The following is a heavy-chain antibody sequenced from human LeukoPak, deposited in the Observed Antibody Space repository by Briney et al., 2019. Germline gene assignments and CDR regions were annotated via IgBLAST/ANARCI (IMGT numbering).Heavy chain of an antibody. D-gene: IGHD4-17*01. CDR1: GGSISSYY. Sequence: PSETLSLTCTVSGGSISSYYWSWIRQPPGKGLEWIGYIYYSGSTNYNPSLKSRVTISVDTSKNQFSLKLSSVTAADTAVYYCAREQVVYGDYSWFDHWGQGTLVTVSS. J-gene: IGHJ5*02. CDR2: IYYSGST. V-gene: IGHV4-59*01. CDR3: AREQVVYGDYSWFDH.